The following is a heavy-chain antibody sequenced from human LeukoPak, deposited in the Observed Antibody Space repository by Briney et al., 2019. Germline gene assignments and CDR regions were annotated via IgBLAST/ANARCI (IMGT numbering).Heavy chain of an antibody. CDR2: IYSSGST. CDR3: ARGYNWNDDSFDY. J-gene: IGHJ4*02. CDR1: GGSISGYY. V-gene: IGHV4-59*01. D-gene: IGHD1-1*01. Sequence: SETLSLTCTVSGGSISGYYWSWIRQPPGKGLEWIGYIYSSGSTNYNPSLKSRVTISVDTSKNQFSLKLSSVTAADTAVYYCARGYNWNDDSFDYWGQGTLVTVSS.